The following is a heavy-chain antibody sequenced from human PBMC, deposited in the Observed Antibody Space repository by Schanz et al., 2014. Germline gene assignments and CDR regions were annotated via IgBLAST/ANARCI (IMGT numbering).Heavy chain of an antibody. J-gene: IGHJ5*02. CDR1: GFTFSTYA. D-gene: IGHD1-1*01. CDR2: ILGLASTT. Sequence: EVKLLESGGTLVRPGGSLRLSCAASGFTFSTYAMAWVRQAPGKGLEWVSAILGLASTTYYADSVKGRFTISRDNSKNVLYLQMNSLRAEDTAVYYCTRDVRLDRRGNWFDPWGQGTLVTVSS. CDR3: TRDVRLDRRGNWFDP. V-gene: IGHV3-23*01.